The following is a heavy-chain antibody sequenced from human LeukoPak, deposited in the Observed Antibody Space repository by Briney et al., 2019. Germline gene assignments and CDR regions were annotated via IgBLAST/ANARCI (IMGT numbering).Heavy chain of an antibody. Sequence: GGSLRLSCTGSGFPLSSYAVSWVRQAPGKGLEWVSAISASGGRTYYADSVKGRFTVSRDNSNNTLYLQMNSLRADDTALYYCAKDRISSSLSYNWFDPWGQGTQVTVSS. J-gene: IGHJ5*02. D-gene: IGHD2-2*01. V-gene: IGHV3-23*01. CDR2: ISASGGRT. CDR1: GFPLSSYA. CDR3: AKDRISSSLSYNWFDP.